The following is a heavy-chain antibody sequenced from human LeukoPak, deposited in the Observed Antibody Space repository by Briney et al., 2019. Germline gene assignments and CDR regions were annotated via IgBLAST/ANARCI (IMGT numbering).Heavy chain of an antibody. D-gene: IGHD5-18*01. CDR2: VSAYNGNT. J-gene: IGHJ6*03. V-gene: IGHV1-18*01. CDR1: GYTFTSYG. Sequence: ASVKVSCKASGYTFTSYGISWVRQAPGQGLEWMGWVSAYNGNTNYAQKPQGRVTMTTDTSTSTAYMELRSLRSDDTAVYYCARNRIQLWLHYYYMDVWGKGTTVTVSS. CDR3: ARNRIQLWLHYYYMDV.